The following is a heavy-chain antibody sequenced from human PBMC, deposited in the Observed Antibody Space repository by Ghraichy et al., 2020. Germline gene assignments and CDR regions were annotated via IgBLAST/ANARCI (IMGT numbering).Heavy chain of an antibody. CDR3: ARDRIAAAVLWYFDL. D-gene: IGHD6-13*01. CDR1: GGSISSYY. V-gene: IGHV4-59*01. CDR2: IYYSGST. J-gene: IGHJ2*01. Sequence: SETLSLTCTVSGGSISSYYWSWIRQPPGKGLEWIGYIYYSGSTNYNPSLKSRVTISVDTSKNQFSLKLSSVTAADTAVYYCARDRIAAAVLWYFDLWGRGTLVTVSS.